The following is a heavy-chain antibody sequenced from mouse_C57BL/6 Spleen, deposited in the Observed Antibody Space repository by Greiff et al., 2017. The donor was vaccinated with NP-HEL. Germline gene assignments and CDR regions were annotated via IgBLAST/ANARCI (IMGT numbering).Heavy chain of an antibody. CDR3: ARIDGYPPYYAMEY. CDR1: GYTFTSSW. D-gene: IGHD2-3*01. Sequence: VQLQQPGAELVRPGSSVKLSCKASGYTFTSSWMDWVKQRPGQGLEWIGNIYPSDSETHYNQKFKDKATLTVDKASSTAYMQLSSLTSEDSAVYYCARIDGYPPYYAMEYWGQGTSVTVAS. J-gene: IGHJ4*01. CDR2: IYPSDSET. V-gene: IGHV1-61*01.